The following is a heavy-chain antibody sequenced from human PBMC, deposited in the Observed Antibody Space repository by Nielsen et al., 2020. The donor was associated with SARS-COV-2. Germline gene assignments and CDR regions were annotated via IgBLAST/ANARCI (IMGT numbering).Heavy chain of an antibody. D-gene: IGHD6-13*01. CDR1: GYTFTGYY. Sequence: ASVKVSCKASGYTFTGYYMHWVRQAPGQGLEWMGRINPNSGGTNYAQKFQGRVTMTTDTSTSTAYMELRSLRSDDTAVYYCAREGAAAGYYYYMDVWGKGTTVTVSS. J-gene: IGHJ6*03. V-gene: IGHV1-2*06. CDR2: INPNSGGT. CDR3: AREGAAAGYYYYMDV.